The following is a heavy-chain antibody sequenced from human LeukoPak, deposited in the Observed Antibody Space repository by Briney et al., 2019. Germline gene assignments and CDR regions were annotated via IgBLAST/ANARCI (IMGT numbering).Heavy chain of an antibody. V-gene: IGHV4-39*07. D-gene: IGHD3-9*01. CDR3: ARGQVFFTGYIRLKDQSGFDY. J-gene: IGHJ4*02. Sequence: SETLSLTCTVSGGSISSSSHYWGWIRQPPGKGLEWIGEINHSGSTNYNPSLKSRVTISVDTSKSQFSLKLSSVTAADTAVYYCARGQVFFTGYIRLKDQSGFDYWGQGTLVTVSS. CDR1: GGSISSSSHY. CDR2: INHSGST.